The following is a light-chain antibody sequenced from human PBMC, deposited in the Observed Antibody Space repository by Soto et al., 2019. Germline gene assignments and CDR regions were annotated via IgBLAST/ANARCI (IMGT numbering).Light chain of an antibody. J-gene: IGKJ2*01. Sequence: EIVLTQSPGTLSLSPGERATLSCRASQSVSSSYLAWYQQKPGQAPRLLIYGASSRATGIPDRFRGSGSGTDFTLTISRLEPEDFAVYYCQQYGSSQPPSSFGHGTKLEIK. CDR2: GAS. V-gene: IGKV3-20*01. CDR3: QQYGSSQPPSS. CDR1: QSVSSSY.